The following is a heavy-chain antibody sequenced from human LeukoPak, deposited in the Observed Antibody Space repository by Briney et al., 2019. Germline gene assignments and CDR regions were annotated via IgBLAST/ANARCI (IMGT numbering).Heavy chain of an antibody. CDR2: ISSSGSII. J-gene: IGHJ4*02. V-gene: IGHV3-48*04. Sequence: GGSLRLSCAASGFTFSSSSMNWVRQAPGKGLEWVSYISSSGSIIYYADPVKGRFTISRDNAKNSLYLQMNSLRAEDTAVYYCARRLDNWGQGTLVTVSS. CDR3: ARRLDN. CDR1: GFTFSSSS.